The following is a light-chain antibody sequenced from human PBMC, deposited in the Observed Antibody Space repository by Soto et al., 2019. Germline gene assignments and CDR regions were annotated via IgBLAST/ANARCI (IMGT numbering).Light chain of an antibody. CDR3: ATWDDRLSCVV. J-gene: IGLJ2*01. CDR2: RKA. Sequence: QSVLTQPPSASGTPGQRVTISCSGINSNIGSNYVHWYQQFPGTATKLLIYRKAQRPSGVPDRFSGSKSGISASLAISGLRSEDEADYLCATWDDRLSCVVFGGGTKLTVL. V-gene: IGLV1-47*01. CDR1: NSNIGSNY.